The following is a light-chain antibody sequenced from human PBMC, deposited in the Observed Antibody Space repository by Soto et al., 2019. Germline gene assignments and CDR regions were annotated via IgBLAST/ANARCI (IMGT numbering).Light chain of an antibody. J-gene: IGKJ1*01. CDR1: QSVSSN. V-gene: IGKV3-15*01. CDR2: DAS. Sequence: TRAPNACSFSPGERATISCRASQSVSSNFAWYQQKPGQAPRLLIYDASTRATGIPARFSGSGSGTEFTLTISSLQSEDFAVYYCQQYKKWPRTFGHGTKVDIK. CDR3: QQYKKWPRT.